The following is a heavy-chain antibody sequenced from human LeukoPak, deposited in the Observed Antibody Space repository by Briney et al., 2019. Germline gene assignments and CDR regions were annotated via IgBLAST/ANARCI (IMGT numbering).Heavy chain of an antibody. CDR1: GFTFSSYA. D-gene: IGHD4-23*01. CDR2: ISGSGSST. J-gene: IGHJ5*02. V-gene: IGHV3-23*01. CDR3: ATFSYAGNAGGSVGP. Sequence: GGSLRLSCAAFGFTFSSYAMSWVRQAPGKGLEWVSAISGSGSSTYYADSVKGRFTISRDNSKNTVYLQMNSLRAEDTAVYYCATFSYAGNAGGSVGPWGQGTLVTVSS.